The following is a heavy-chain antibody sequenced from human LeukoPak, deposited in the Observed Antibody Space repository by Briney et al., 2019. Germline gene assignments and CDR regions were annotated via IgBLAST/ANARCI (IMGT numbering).Heavy chain of an antibody. CDR2: IGTAGDT. CDR1: GFTFSSYD. CDR3: ARAKRGEWFDP. V-gene: IGHV3-13*01. Sequence: GGSLRLSCAASGFTFSSYDMHWVRQATGKGLEWVSAIGTAGDTYYPGSVKGRFTISRENAKNSLYLQMNSLRAGDTAVYYCARAKRGEWFDPWGQGTLVTVSS. J-gene: IGHJ5*02. D-gene: IGHD3-10*01.